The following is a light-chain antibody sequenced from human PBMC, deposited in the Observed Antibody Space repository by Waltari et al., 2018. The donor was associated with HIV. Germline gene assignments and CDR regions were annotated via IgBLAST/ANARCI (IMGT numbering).Light chain of an antibody. J-gene: IGLJ3*02. CDR1: SSNTGAGYH. CDR3: QSYDSSVSAWV. Sequence: QPVLTQPSSVSEAPGQSVTISCTAGSSNTGAGYHVHWYQQLPGSVPKLLIYRNNNRPSGVPDRFSGFKSGTSASLVITGLRAEDEADYYCQSYDSSVSAWVFGGGTKLTVL. V-gene: IGLV1-40*01. CDR2: RNN.